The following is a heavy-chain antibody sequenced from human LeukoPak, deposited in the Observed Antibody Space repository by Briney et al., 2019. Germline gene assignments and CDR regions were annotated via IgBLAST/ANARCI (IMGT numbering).Heavy chain of an antibody. V-gene: IGHV4-30-4*01. J-gene: IGHJ5*02. CDR3: ARGEDIVVVPAAMFFDP. Sequence: SQTLSLTCTVSGGSISSGDYYWSWVRQPPGEGLEWIGYIYYSGSTYYNPSLKSRVTISVDTSKNQFSLKLSSVTAADTAVYYCARGEDIVVVPAAMFFDPWGQGTLVTVSS. D-gene: IGHD2-2*01. CDR2: IYYSGST. CDR1: GGSISSGDYY.